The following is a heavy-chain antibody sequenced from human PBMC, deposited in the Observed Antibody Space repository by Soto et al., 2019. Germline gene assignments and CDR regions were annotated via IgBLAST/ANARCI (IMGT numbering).Heavy chain of an antibody. D-gene: IGHD3-22*01. Sequence: PSETLSLTCTVSGGSISSGGYYWSWIRQHPGKGLEWIGYIYYSGSTYYNPSLKSRVTISVDTSKNQFSLKLGSVTAADTAVYYCARTRNYYDSSGYYYQVYFDYWGQGTLVTVSS. V-gene: IGHV4-31*03. J-gene: IGHJ4*02. CDR3: ARTRNYYDSSGYYYQVYFDY. CDR2: IYYSGST. CDR1: GGSISSGGYY.